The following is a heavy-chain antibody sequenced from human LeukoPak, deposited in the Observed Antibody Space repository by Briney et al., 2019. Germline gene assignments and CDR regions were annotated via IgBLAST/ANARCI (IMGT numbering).Heavy chain of an antibody. D-gene: IGHD6-19*01. J-gene: IGHJ4*02. V-gene: IGHV3-21*01. CDR3: ARDLRGWYHLDY. Sequence: GGSLRLSCAASGFTFSSYSMNWVRQAPGKGLDWVSSISSSSSYIYYEDPVKGRFTISRDNAQNSLSLQINRLRAEDTAVYYCARDLRGWYHLDYWGQGTLVSVSS. CDR1: GFTFSSYS. CDR2: ISSSSSYI.